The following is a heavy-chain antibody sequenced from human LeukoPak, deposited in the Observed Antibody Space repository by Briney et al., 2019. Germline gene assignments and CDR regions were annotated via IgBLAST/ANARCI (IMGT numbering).Heavy chain of an antibody. J-gene: IGHJ6*02. Sequence: GGSLRLPCAASGFTFSSYPMSWVRQAPGKGLEWVSSISSSTSYIYYADSVNGRSTISRDNAKNSLYLQMNSLRAEDTAVYYCARAEGDYLNYYGMDVWGQGTTVTVSS. CDR3: ARAEGDYLNYYGMDV. CDR1: GFTFSSYP. V-gene: IGHV3-21*01. CDR2: ISSSTSYI. D-gene: IGHD4-17*01.